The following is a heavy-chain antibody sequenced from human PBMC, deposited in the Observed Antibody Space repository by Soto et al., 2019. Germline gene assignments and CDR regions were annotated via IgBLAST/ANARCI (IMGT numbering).Heavy chain of an antibody. CDR1: GFTVSSNY. CDR2: IYSGGST. V-gene: IGHV3-53*04. Sequence: PGGSLRLSCAASGFTVSSNYMSWVRQAPGKGLEWVSVIYSGGSTYYADSVKGRFTISRHNSKNTLYLQMNSLRAEDTAVYYCASVLGYCSGGSCYYYYMDVWGKGTTVTVSS. D-gene: IGHD2-15*01. CDR3: ASVLGYCSGGSCYYYYMDV. J-gene: IGHJ6*03.